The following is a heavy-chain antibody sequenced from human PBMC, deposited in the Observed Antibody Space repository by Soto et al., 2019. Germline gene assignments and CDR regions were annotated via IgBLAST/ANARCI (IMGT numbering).Heavy chain of an antibody. CDR1: GFTFSSYA. J-gene: IGHJ4*02. CDR2: ISGSGGST. D-gene: IGHD3-10*01. CDR3: AKGSRGFGELLSFDY. V-gene: IGHV3-23*01. Sequence: EVQLLESGGGLVQPGGSLRLSCAASGFTFSSYAMSWVRRAPGKGLEWVSAISGSGGSTYYADSVKGRFTISRDNSKNTLYLQMNSLRAEDTAVYYCAKGSRGFGELLSFDYWGQGTLVTVSS.